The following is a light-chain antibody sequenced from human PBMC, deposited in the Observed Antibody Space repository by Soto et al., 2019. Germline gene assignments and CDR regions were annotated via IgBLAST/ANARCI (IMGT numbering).Light chain of an antibody. CDR3: QQTYSFPRT. J-gene: IGKJ1*01. Sequence: DIQMTQSPSSLSASVGDRVTINCRASQSITNYLNWYQQKPARAPKLLIYIASSLQSGVPSRFSGXXXXXXFTLXISILQPEDFATYYCQQTYSFPRTFGQGTKVDI. CDR2: IAS. CDR1: QSITNY. V-gene: IGKV1-39*01.